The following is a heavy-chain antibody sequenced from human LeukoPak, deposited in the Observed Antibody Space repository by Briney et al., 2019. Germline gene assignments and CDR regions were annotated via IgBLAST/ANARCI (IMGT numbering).Heavy chain of an antibody. CDR1: GYTFTGYY. CDR2: IIPIFGTA. J-gene: IGHJ6*03. V-gene: IGHV1-69*05. CDR3: ARDPGGATYYYYYMDV. Sequence: SVKVSCKASGYTFTGYYMHWVRQAPGQGLEWMGGIIPIFGTANYAQKFQGRVTITTDESTSTAYMELSSLRSEDTAVYYCARDPGGATYYYYYMDVWGKGTTVTVSS. D-gene: IGHD4/OR15-4a*01.